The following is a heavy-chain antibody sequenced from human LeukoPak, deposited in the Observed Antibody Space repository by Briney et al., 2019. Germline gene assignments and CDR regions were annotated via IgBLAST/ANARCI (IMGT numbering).Heavy chain of an antibody. Sequence: ASVKVSCKASGYTFTGYYMHWVRQAPGQGLEWMGWINPNSGGTNYAQKFQGSVTMTRDTSISTAYMELSRLRSDDTAVYYCARGVLLSYNWNLQLEGYWGQGTLVTVSS. D-gene: IGHD1-20*01. CDR3: ARGVLLSYNWNLQLEGY. V-gene: IGHV1-2*02. CDR2: INPNSGGT. CDR1: GYTFTGYY. J-gene: IGHJ4*02.